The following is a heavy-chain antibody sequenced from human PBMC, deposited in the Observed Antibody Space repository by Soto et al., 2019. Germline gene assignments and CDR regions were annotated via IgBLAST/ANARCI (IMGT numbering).Heavy chain of an antibody. D-gene: IGHD5-12*01. CDR1: GFSITTRAMC. J-gene: IGHJ4*02. CDR3: ARIHGPSGNYDLDY. Sequence: SGPTLVNPTQTLTLTCTFSGFSITTRAMCVSWIRQPPGKALEWLALIDWADDKYYSTSLKTRLTISKDTSKNQVVLTMTNVDPVDTATYYCARIHGPSGNYDLDYSGQGALVTVSS. CDR2: IDWADDK. V-gene: IGHV2-70*13.